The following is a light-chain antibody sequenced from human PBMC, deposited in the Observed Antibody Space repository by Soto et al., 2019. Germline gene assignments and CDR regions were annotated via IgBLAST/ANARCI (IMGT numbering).Light chain of an antibody. CDR3: QQYGSSPYT. CDR1: QSVSSSY. V-gene: IGKV3-20*01. J-gene: IGKJ2*01. Sequence: EIVLTQSPGTLSLSPGERATLSCRASQSVSSSYLAWYQQKPGQAPRLLIYDASSRATGIPDRFSGSGSGTDFTLTISRLEPEDFAVYFCQQYGSSPYTFGLGTKLEIK. CDR2: DAS.